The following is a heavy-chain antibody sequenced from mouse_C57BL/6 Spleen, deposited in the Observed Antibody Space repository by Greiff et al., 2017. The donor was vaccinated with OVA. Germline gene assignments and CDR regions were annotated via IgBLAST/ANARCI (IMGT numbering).Heavy chain of an antibody. CDR1: GFTFSSYT. V-gene: IGHV5-9*01. CDR2: ISGGGGNT. CDR3: ARQYYDYDGDWYLDV. Sequence: EVQLVESGGGLVKPGGSLKLSCAASGFTFSSYTMSWVRQTPEKRLEWVATISGGGGNTYYPDSVKGRFTISRDNAKNTLYLQMSSLRSEDTALYYCARQYYDYDGDWYLDVWGTETTVTVSS. D-gene: IGHD2-4*01. J-gene: IGHJ1*03.